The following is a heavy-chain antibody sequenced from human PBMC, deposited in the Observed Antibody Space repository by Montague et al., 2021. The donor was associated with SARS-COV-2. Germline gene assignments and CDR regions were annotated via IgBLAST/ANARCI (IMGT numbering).Heavy chain of an antibody. CDR2: IAGSGDSTGDTI. Sequence: SLRLSCAASGFSFESYAMSWVRQAPGRGLEWVSAIAGSGDSTGDTIYYADSVKGRFTISRDNAKNPLYLHMNSLRAEDTAVYYCARDQGGPYYDFWSGYSNYYGMDVWGQGTTVTVSS. CDR1: GFSFESYA. D-gene: IGHD3-3*01. V-gene: IGHV3-23*01. J-gene: IGHJ6*02. CDR3: ARDQGGPYYDFWSGYSNYYGMDV.